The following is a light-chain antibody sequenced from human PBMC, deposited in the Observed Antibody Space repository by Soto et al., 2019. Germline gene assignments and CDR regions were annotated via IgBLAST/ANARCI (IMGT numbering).Light chain of an antibody. J-gene: IGKJ2*01. CDR3: QQSYSTPYT. CDR1: QSISSY. CDR2: AAS. V-gene: IGKV1-39*01. Sequence: DIQMTQSPSSLSASVGDRVTITCRASQSISSYLNWYQQKPGKAPKLLIYAASSLQSGVPSRFSGSGSGTDFTLTNSSLQPEDFATYYCQQSYSTPYTFGQGTKVDIK.